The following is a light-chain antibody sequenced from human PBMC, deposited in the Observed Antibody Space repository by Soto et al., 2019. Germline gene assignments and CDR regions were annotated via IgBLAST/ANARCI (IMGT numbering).Light chain of an antibody. CDR3: SSYTCSRAYV. V-gene: IGLV2-14*01. CDR2: EVS. Sequence: QAVVTQPASVSGSPGQSITISCTGTSSDVGGYNYVSWYQQQSGKAPKLMIHEVSNRPSGVSNRFSGSKSGNTASLTISGLQAEDEADYYCSSYTCSRAYVFGIGTKVTVL. J-gene: IGLJ1*01. CDR1: SSDVGGYNY.